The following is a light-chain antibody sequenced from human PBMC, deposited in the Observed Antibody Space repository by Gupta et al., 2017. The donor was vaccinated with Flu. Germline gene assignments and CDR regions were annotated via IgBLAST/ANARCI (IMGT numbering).Light chain of an antibody. Sequence: ALTPPPSTSGSPGQPIIIACAGYSSDIGRYNLVYWYQRHPGKAPKLIIYECNKRPSGISDRFSCSKSCNTASLTISGRQTEEEAEYFCCSYAGDDSLVFGGGTELTVV. CDR2: ECN. J-gene: IGLJ2*01. CDR3: CSYAGDDSLV. V-gene: IGLV2-23*01. CDR1: SSDIGRYNL.